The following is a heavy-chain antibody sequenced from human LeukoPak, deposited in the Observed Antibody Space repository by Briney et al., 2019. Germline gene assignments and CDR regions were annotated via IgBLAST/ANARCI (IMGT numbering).Heavy chain of an antibody. CDR1: GGSISSDEYY. V-gene: IGHV4-31*03. Sequence: SETLSLTCTVSGGSISSDEYYWSWIRQHPGKGLEWIGYIHYSGSTYYNPSLKSRLTISVDTSKNQFSLKLNSVTAADTAVYYCVRRQWELQYFDLWGRGTLVAVSS. CDR3: VRRQWELQYFDL. J-gene: IGHJ2*01. CDR2: IHYSGST. D-gene: IGHD1-26*01.